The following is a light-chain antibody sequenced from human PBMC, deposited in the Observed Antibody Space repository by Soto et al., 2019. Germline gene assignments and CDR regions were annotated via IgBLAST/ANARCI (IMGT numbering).Light chain of an antibody. V-gene: IGKV1-39*01. CDR3: PQSYSTPYT. J-gene: IGKJ2*01. CDR1: QSISSY. Sequence: DIQMTQSPSSLSASVGDRVTITCRASQSISSYVNWYQQKPGKAPKLLIYAASSLQSGVPSRFSGSGSGTDFTLTISSLQPEDFATYYCPQSYSTPYTFGQGTKLEIK. CDR2: AAS.